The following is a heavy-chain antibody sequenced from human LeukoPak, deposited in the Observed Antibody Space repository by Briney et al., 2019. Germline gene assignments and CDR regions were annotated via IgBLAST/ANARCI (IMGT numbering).Heavy chain of an antibody. CDR1: GYIFSSYA. J-gene: IGHJ4*02. D-gene: IGHD5-18*01. CDR2: VSYEGGAK. V-gene: IGHV3-30*04. Sequence: PGGSLRLSCAASGYIFSSYAMHWVRQAPGKGLEWVAVVSYEGGAKYHAVSVQGRFTISRDNSKNTLYLEMNSLRAEDTAVYYCAKGSSEYSHGYPFTDWGQGILVTVSS. CDR3: AKGSSEYSHGYPFTD.